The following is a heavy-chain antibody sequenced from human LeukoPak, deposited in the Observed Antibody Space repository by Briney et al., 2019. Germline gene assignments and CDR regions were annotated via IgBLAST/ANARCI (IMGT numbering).Heavy chain of an antibody. J-gene: IGHJ4*02. Sequence: SSEALSLTCAVYGGSFCGYYWSWIRQPPGKGLEWIGEINHSGSTNYNPSLKSRVTISVDTSKNQFSLKLSSVTAADTAVYYCATRGARWLQLGYWGQGTLVTVSS. CDR1: GGSFCGYY. CDR2: INHSGST. D-gene: IGHD5-24*01. V-gene: IGHV4-34*01. CDR3: ATRGARWLQLGY.